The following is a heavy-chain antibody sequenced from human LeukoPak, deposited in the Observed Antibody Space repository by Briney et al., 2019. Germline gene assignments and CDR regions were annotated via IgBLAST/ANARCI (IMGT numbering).Heavy chain of an antibody. CDR1: GGSFSGYY. D-gene: IGHD6-19*01. Sequence: SETLSLTCAVYGGSFSGYYWSWIRQPPGKGLEWIGEINHSGSTNYNPSLKSRVTISVDTSKNQFSLKLSSVTAADTAVYYCARHGSGWYRGKLDYWGQGTLVTVSS. CDR3: ARHGSGWYRGKLDY. V-gene: IGHV4-34*01. J-gene: IGHJ4*02. CDR2: INHSGST.